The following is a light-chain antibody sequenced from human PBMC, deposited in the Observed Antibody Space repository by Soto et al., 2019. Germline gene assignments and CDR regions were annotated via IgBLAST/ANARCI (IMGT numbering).Light chain of an antibody. V-gene: IGLV2-14*02. Sequence: QSVLTQPASVSGSPGQSITISCTGTSSDVGRYNLVSWYQQHPGKAPKLIIYSNDQRPSGVPDRFSGSKSGTSASLAISGLQSEDEADYYCAAWDDTLNGVLFGGGTKLTVL. CDR2: SND. CDR1: SSDVGRYNL. CDR3: AAWDDTLNGVL. J-gene: IGLJ2*01.